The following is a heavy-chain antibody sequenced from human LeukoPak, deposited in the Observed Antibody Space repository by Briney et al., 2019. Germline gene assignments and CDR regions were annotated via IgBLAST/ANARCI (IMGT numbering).Heavy chain of an antibody. V-gene: IGHV1-69*05. Sequence: GASVKVSCKASGGTFSSYAISWVRQAPGQGLEWMGGIIPIFGTANYAQKFQGRVTITTDESTSTAYMELSSLRSEDTAVYYCARDRGSSSRDGYYYYYMDVWGKGTTVTVSS. D-gene: IGHD6-6*01. CDR1: GGTFSSYA. J-gene: IGHJ6*03. CDR3: ARDRGSSSRDGYYYYYMDV. CDR2: IIPIFGTA.